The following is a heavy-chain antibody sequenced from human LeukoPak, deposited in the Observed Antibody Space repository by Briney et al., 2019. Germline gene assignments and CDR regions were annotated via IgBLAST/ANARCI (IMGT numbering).Heavy chain of an antibody. V-gene: IGHV5-51*01. J-gene: IGHJ4*02. Sequence: GESLKISCTGSGYSFTSYWIGWVRQMPGKGLEWMAIIYPDDSDTRYSPSFQGQVTISADKSISTAYLQWSSLKASDTAMYYCARHRRTSGYFDYWGQGTLVTVSS. CDR2: IYPDDSDT. CDR1: GYSFTSYW. D-gene: IGHD1-26*01. CDR3: ARHRRTSGYFDY.